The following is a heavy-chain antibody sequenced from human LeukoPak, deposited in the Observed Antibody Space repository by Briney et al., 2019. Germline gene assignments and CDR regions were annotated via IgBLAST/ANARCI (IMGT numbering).Heavy chain of an antibody. CDR3: ARAHGVVVAFYYFDY. J-gene: IGHJ4*02. D-gene: IGHD3-22*01. V-gene: IGHV3-7*03. Sequence: GGSLRLSCAASGLTFSSYSMNWVRQAPGKGLEWVANIKQDGSEKYYVDSVKGRFTISRDNAKNSLYLQMNSLRAEDTAVYYCARAHGVVVAFYYFDYWGQGTLVTVSS. CDR1: GLTFSSYS. CDR2: IKQDGSEK.